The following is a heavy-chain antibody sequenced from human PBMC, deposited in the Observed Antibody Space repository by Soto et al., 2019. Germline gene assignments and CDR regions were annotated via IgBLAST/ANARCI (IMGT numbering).Heavy chain of an antibody. CDR2: INHSGST. CDR1: GGSFSGYY. Sequence: SETLSLTCAVYGGSFSGYYWSWIRQPPGKGLEWIGEINHSGSTNYNPSLKSRVTISVDTSKNQFSLKLSSVTAADTAVYYCARGKGRYCSSTSCYGMTEYFQHWGQGTLVTVSS. J-gene: IGHJ1*01. CDR3: ARGKGRYCSSTSCYGMTEYFQH. V-gene: IGHV4-34*01. D-gene: IGHD2-2*01.